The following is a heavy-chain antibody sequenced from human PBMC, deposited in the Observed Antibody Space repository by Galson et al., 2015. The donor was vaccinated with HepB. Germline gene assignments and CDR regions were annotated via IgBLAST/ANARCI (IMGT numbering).Heavy chain of an antibody. J-gene: IGHJ4*02. CDR3: CPHRTAGNFDF. D-gene: IGHD6-13*01. CDR1: GFTFNSFA. V-gene: IGHV3-23*01. Sequence: SLRLSCAASGFTFNSFAMIWVRHAPGKGLEWGSCLSGSGGNTYYADSVKGRFSISRDNSKHTVYLQMNSLRAEDTAGYFCCPHRTAGNFDFWGQGTLVTVSS. CDR2: LSGSGGNT.